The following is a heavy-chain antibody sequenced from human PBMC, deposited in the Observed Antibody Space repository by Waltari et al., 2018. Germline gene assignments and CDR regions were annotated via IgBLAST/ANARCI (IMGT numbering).Heavy chain of an antibody. V-gene: IGHV3-7*01. CDR1: ASSFSGSW. CDR3: ARDPAFGAFDF. D-gene: IGHD3-10*01. Sequence: EVPLLASGGGLVQPGGSRRLPCAASASSFSGSWMTWVRQAPGKGLEWVAEINPDVSGEYYVDSVNGRFTISRDNTKNSLYLQMNSLRPDDTAVYFCARDPAFGAFDFWGQGTVVTVSS. CDR2: INPDVSGE. J-gene: IGHJ3*01.